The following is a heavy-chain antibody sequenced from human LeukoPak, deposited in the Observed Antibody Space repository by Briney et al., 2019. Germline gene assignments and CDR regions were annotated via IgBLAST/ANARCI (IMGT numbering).Heavy chain of an antibody. V-gene: IGHV3-7*01. J-gene: IGHJ4*02. CDR2: IKYDGSEK. D-gene: IGHD3-10*01. Sequence: GGSLRLSCAASGFPFSRYWMTWVRQAPGKGLEWVANIKYDGSEKFYVGSVRGRFTISRDNTNNSLHLQMNSLRAEDTAIYYCARDPTYDSGSPLGYGGQGTLVAVSS. CDR3: ARDPTYDSGSPLGY. CDR1: GFPFSRYW.